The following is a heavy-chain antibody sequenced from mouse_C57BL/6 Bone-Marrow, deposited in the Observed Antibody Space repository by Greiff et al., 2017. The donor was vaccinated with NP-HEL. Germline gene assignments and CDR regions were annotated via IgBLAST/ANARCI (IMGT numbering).Heavy chain of an antibody. CDR1: GYTFTDYY. V-gene: IGHV1-26*01. D-gene: IGHD2-2*01. CDR2: INPNNGGT. Sequence: VQLQQSGPELVKPGASVKISCKASGYTFTDYYMNWVKQSHGKSLEWIGDINPNNGGTSYNQKFKGKATLTVDKSSSTAYMELRSLTSEDSAVYYCASQGGLPPFAYWGQGTLVTVSA. J-gene: IGHJ3*01. CDR3: ASQGGLPPFAY.